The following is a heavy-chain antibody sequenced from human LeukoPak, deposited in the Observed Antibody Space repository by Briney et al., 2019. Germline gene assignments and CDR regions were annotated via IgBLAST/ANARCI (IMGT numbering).Heavy chain of an antibody. Sequence: PGGSLRLSCAASGFTFSTYDMHWVRQATGKGLEWVSTIGTAGDTYYLDSVKGRFTISRENAKNSLYLQMNSLRAGDTAIYYCTRRGAHDAFDIWGQGTMVSVSS. J-gene: IGHJ3*02. V-gene: IGHV3-13*04. D-gene: IGHD4/OR15-4a*01. CDR1: GFTFSTYD. CDR3: TRRGAHDAFDI. CDR2: IGTAGDT.